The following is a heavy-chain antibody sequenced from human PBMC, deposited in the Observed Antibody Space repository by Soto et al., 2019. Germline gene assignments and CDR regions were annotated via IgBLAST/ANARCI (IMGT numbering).Heavy chain of an antibody. Sequence: PSETLSLTCTVSGGSISSYYWSWIRQPPGKGLEWIGYIYYSGSTNYNPSLKSRVTISVDTSKNQFSLKLSSVTAADTAVYYCARRSLSYDAFDIWGQGTMVTVSS. CDR3: ARRSLSYDAFDI. D-gene: IGHD2-15*01. CDR1: GGSISSYY. J-gene: IGHJ3*02. V-gene: IGHV4-59*08. CDR2: IYYSGST.